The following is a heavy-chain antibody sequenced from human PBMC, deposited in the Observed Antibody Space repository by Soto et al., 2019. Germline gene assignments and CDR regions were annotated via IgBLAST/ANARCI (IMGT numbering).Heavy chain of an antibody. V-gene: IGHV1-69*06. CDR1: GGTFSSDA. D-gene: IGHD2-2*01. J-gene: IGHJ4*02. Sequence: QVQLVQSGAEVKKPGSSVKFSCKASGGTFSSDAISWVRQSHGQGLEWMGGIIPIVCTANYAQKFQGRVTITADKSTSTAYMELSSLRSEDTAVYYCARTVRGYQSFDYWCQGTLVTVSS. CDR3: ARTVRGYQSFDY. CDR2: IIPIVCTA.